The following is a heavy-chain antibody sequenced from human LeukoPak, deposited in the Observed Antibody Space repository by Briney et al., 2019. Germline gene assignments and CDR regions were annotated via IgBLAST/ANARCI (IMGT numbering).Heavy chain of an antibody. Sequence: PSETLSLTCTVSGDSISSSSYYWGWIRQPPGKGLEWIGSIYYSGSTYYNPSLKSRVTISVDTSKNQFSLKLSSVTAADTAVYYCARVTGATIDSWGQGTLVTVSS. J-gene: IGHJ4*02. CDR1: GDSISSSSYY. V-gene: IGHV4-39*07. CDR2: IYYSGST. CDR3: ARVTGATIDS. D-gene: IGHD1-26*01.